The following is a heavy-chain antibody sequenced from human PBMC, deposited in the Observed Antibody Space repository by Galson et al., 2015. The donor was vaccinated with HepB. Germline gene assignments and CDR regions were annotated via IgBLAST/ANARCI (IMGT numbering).Heavy chain of an antibody. CDR3: ANGQGIAVAGFDY. CDR2: IRYDGSNK. J-gene: IGHJ4*02. V-gene: IGHV3-30*02. D-gene: IGHD6-19*01. Sequence: SLRLSCAASGFTFSSYGMHWVRQAPGKGLEWVAFIRYDGSNKYYADSVKGRFTISRDNSKNTLYLQVNSLRAEDTAVYYCANGQGIAVAGFDYWGQGTLVTVSS. CDR1: GFTFSSYG.